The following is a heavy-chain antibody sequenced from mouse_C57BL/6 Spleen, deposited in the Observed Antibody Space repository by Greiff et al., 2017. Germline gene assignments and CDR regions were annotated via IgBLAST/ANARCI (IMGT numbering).Heavy chain of an antibody. CDR2: IYPGDGDT. CDR1: GYAFSSSW. Sequence: QVQLQQSGPELVKPGASVKISCKASGYAFSSSWMNWVKQRPGKGLEWIGRIYPGDGDTNYNGKFKGKATLTADKSSSTAYMQRSSLTSEDSAVYFCARGGSYYSNYYFDYWGQGTTLTVSS. J-gene: IGHJ2*01. CDR3: ARGGSYYSNYYFDY. V-gene: IGHV1-82*01. D-gene: IGHD2-5*01.